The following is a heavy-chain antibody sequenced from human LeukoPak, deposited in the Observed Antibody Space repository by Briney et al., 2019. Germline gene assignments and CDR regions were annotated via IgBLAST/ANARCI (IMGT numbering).Heavy chain of an antibody. CDR3: ARGVVVADP. Sequence: ASVKVSCKASGYTFTSYYMHWVRQAPGQGLEWMGIINPSGGSTSYAQKLQGRVTMTTDTSTSTAYMELRSLRSDDTAVYYCARGVVVADPWGQGTLVTVSS. V-gene: IGHV1-46*01. D-gene: IGHD2-15*01. CDR1: GYTFTSYY. CDR2: INPSGGST. J-gene: IGHJ5*02.